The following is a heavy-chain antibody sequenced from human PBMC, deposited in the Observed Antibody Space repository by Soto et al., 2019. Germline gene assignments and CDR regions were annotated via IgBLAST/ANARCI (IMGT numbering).Heavy chain of an antibody. J-gene: IGHJ4*02. CDR3: ARDRVRQITMIVATGPAGY. CDR2: INPNSGGT. V-gene: IGHV1-2*02. Sequence: ASVKVSCKASGYTFTGYYMHWVRQAPGQGLEWMGWINPNSGGTNYAQKFQGRVTMTRDTSISTAYMELSRLRSDDTAVYYCARDRVRQITMIVATGPAGYCGQGTLVTVSS. CDR1: GYTFTGYY. D-gene: IGHD3-22*01.